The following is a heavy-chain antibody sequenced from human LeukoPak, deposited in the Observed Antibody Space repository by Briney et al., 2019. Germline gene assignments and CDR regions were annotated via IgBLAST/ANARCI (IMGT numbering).Heavy chain of an antibody. D-gene: IGHD7-27*01. Sequence: ASVKVSCKASGYTFTGWYMHWVRQAPGQELEWMGWIKPDSGGTDYAQKFQGRVTMTRDTSISTAYMELSRLTSDDTAVYYCARDAETLINWGSADYFDYWGQGTLVTVSS. V-gene: IGHV1-2*02. CDR1: GYTFTGWY. CDR2: IKPDSGGT. CDR3: ARDAETLINWGSADYFDY. J-gene: IGHJ4*02.